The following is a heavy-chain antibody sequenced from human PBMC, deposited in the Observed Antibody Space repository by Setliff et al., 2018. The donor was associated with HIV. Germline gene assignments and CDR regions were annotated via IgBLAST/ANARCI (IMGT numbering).Heavy chain of an antibody. CDR3: ARERVGAYYYYGMDV. D-gene: IGHD1-26*01. CDR1: GDSVSSRSYY. J-gene: IGHJ6*02. CDR2: IYTSGST. V-gene: IGHV4-61*02. Sequence: SETLSLTCTVSGDSVSSRSYYWSWIRQPAGKGLEWIGRIYTSGSTNYNPSLKSRVTISVDTSKNQFSLKLSSVTAADTAVYYCARERVGAYYYYGMDVWGQGTTVTVS.